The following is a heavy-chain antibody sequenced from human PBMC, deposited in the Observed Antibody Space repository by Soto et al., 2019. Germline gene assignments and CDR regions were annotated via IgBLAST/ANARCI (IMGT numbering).Heavy chain of an antibody. J-gene: IGHJ6*03. Sequence: SETLSLTCTVSGGSISSYYWSWIRQPPGKGLEWIGYIYYSGSTNYNPSLKSRVTISVDTSKNQFSLKLSSVTAADTAVYYCARAGPYYYYMDVWGKGTTVTVSS. CDR2: IYYSGST. V-gene: IGHV4-59*01. CDR1: GGSISSYY. CDR3: ARAGPYYYYMDV.